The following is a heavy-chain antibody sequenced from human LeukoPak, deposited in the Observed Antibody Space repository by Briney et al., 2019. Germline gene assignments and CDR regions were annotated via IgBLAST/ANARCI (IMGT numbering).Heavy chain of an antibody. V-gene: IGHV3-66*03. CDR1: GFTVSSNS. D-gene: IGHD6-19*01. Sequence: GGSLRLSCTVSGFTVSSNSMSCVRQAPGKGLEWVSFIYRDNTHYSDSVKGRFTISRDNSKNTLYLQMNSLRPEDTGVYYCAKDLGGWSNWCDPWGQGTPVTVSS. J-gene: IGHJ5*02. CDR2: IYRDNT. CDR3: AKDLGGWSNWCDP.